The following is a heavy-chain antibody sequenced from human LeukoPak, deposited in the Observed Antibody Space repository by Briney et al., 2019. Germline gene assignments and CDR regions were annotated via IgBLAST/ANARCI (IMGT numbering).Heavy chain of an antibody. CDR2: MSFNSGSI. J-gene: IGHJ4*02. Sequence: SLSLSCAASGFSFSNNTYYWVWLGPPPGMGLESVMSFNSGSIGYADSVKGRFNISRDNDKNSLYLQMNSLRAEDTALYYCAKDKSIAAAGDGLGYYFDYWGQGTLVTVSS. D-gene: IGHD6-13*01. CDR3: AKDKSIAAAGDGLGYYFDY. CDR1: GFSFSNNT. V-gene: IGHV3-9*01.